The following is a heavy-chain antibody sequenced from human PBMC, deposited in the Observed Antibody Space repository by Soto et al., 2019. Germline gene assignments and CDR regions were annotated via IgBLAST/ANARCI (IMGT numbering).Heavy chain of an antibody. CDR3: ARGPRVWYGFDY. V-gene: IGHV3-74*01. Sequence: EVQLVESGGGLVQPGGSLRLSCAGSGFALSSSWMHWVRQDPGKGLVWVSRINFDGSSTDYADSVRGRFTISRDNAKNTLYLEMNSLRADDTAVYHCARGPRVWYGFDYWGQGTLVTVSS. CDR2: INFDGSST. CDR1: GFALSSSW. D-gene: IGHD6-13*01. J-gene: IGHJ4*02.